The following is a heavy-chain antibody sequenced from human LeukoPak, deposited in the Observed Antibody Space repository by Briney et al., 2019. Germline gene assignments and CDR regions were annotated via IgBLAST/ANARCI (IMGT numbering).Heavy chain of an antibody. CDR1: GFTFSNHG. CDR2: ISPSGDIT. CDR3: ARDSSGTLSDAFDI. V-gene: IGHV3-23*01. Sequence: GGSLRLSCAASGFTFSNHGMNWVRQAPGKGLELASGISPSGDITYYADSVKGRFTVSRDNSKTTMYLEVISLTAEDTAVYYCARDSSGTLSDAFDIWGQGTMVTVSS. J-gene: IGHJ3*02. D-gene: IGHD6-25*01.